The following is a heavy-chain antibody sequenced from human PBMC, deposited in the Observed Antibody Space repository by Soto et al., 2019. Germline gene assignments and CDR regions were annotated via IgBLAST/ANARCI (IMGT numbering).Heavy chain of an antibody. CDR3: ARGGAGVVPAAHNDNWFDP. CDR1: SGSISSSNW. Sequence: SETLSLTCAVSSGSISSSNWWSWVRQPPGKGLEWIGEIYHSGSTNYNPSLKSRVTISVDKSKNQFSLKLSSVTAADTAVYYCARGGAGVVPAAHNDNWFDPWGQGTLVTVSS. CDR2: IYHSGST. D-gene: IGHD2-2*01. V-gene: IGHV4-4*02. J-gene: IGHJ5*02.